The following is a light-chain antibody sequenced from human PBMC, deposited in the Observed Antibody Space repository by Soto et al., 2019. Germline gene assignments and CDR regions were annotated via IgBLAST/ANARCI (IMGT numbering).Light chain of an antibody. CDR3: SAYAGSNNYV. J-gene: IGLJ1*01. CDR2: EVN. CDR1: SSDVGGYDF. Sequence: QSALTQPPSASGSPGQSVTISCTGTSSDVGGYDFVSWYQQHPGEAPKLMIYEVNKRPSGVPDRFSGSKSGNTASLTVSGLQAEDEADYYCSAYAGSNNYVFVTGTKVTVL. V-gene: IGLV2-8*01.